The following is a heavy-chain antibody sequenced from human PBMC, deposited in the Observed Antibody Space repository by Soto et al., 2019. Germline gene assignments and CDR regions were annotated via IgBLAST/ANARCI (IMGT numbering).Heavy chain of an antibody. J-gene: IGHJ4*02. D-gene: IGHD2-15*01. CDR3: ARRHSGGFFRFFDS. V-gene: IGHV1-69*06. CDR2: TGSGTGPG. Sequence: GPSVKVSCKASGGSLSTNPISWVRQAPGQGLEWMGGTGSGTGPGNHAQKFQGRLTVTADKSTSTVYMELTNLSSEDTAVYYCARRHSGGFFRFFDSWGQGTLVTVSS. CDR1: GGSLSTNP.